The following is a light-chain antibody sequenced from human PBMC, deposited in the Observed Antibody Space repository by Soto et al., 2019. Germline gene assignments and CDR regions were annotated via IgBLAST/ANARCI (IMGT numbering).Light chain of an antibody. Sequence: DIVMTQSPDSLAVSLGERATINCKSSQSVFDSSNNKNYLAWYQQKPGQPPRLLISWASTRESGVPDRFSGSGSGTDFTLTISSLQAEYVAVYYCQHYFSIPYTFGQGTKLEIK. J-gene: IGKJ2*01. CDR2: WAS. V-gene: IGKV4-1*01. CDR3: QHYFSIPYT. CDR1: QSVFDSSNNKNY.